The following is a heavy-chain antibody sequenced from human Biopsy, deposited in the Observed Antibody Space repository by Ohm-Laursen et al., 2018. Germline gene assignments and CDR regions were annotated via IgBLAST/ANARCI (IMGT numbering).Heavy chain of an antibody. J-gene: IGHJ4*02. CDR2: ITWNSGSI. CDR1: GFTFDDYA. CDR3: AKDLGQVTAAIGY. Sequence: SLRLSCAASGFTFDDYAMHWVRQAPGKGLEWISGITWNSGSIGYADSVKGRFSIFRDNAKHSLYLQMNSLRAEDTALYYCAKDLGQVTAAIGYWGQGTLVTVSS. V-gene: IGHV3-9*01. D-gene: IGHD2-21*02.